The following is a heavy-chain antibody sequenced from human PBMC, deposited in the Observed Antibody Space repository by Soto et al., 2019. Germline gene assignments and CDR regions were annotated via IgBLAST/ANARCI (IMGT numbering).Heavy chain of an antibody. D-gene: IGHD6-19*01. Sequence: EVQLVQSGAEVKKPGESLKISCKVSGYIFTTYWIGWVRQMPGKGLEWMGIIYPTDSDTRYSPSFQGHVTISADKSISTAYLQWSSLKASDTSMYYCARTVREQWLADYCGRGTLVTASS. V-gene: IGHV5-51*01. J-gene: IGHJ4*02. CDR3: ARTVREQWLADY. CDR1: GYIFTTYW. CDR2: IYPTDSDT.